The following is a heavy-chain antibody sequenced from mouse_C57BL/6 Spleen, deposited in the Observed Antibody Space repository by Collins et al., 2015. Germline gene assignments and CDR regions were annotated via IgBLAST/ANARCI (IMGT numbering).Heavy chain of an antibody. V-gene: IGHV3-6*02. CDR1: GYSITSGYY. CDR2: INHDGSN. CDR3: ARGMTTTAMDY. D-gene: IGHD2-4*01. J-gene: IGHJ4*01. Sequence: DVQLQESGPGLVKPSQSLSLPCSATGYSITSGYYWNWIRQFPGNKLEWMGYINHDGSNDCNPSLKNRISISRDTSKNQFFLKLNSVTTEDTATYYCARGMTTTAMDYWGQGTSVTVSS.